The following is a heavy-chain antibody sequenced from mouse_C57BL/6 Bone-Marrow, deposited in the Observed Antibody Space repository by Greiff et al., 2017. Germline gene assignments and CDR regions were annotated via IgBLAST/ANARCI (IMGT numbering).Heavy chain of an antibody. D-gene: IGHD3-2*02. J-gene: IGHJ3*01. CDR3: ARKGQLRLTAWFAY. Sequence: QVQLQQPGAELVKPGASVKMSCKASGYTFTSYWITWVKQRPGQGLEWIGDIYPGSGSTNYNEKFKSKATLPVDTSSSPAYMQLSRLTTEDTAVYYCARKGQLRLTAWFAYWGQGTLVTVSA. V-gene: IGHV1-55*01. CDR2: IYPGSGST. CDR1: GYTFTSYW.